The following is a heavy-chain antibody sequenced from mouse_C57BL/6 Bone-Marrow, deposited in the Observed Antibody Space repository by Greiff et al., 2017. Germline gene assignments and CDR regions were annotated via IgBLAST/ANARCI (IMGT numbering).Heavy chain of an antibody. Sequence: EVQLQQSGAELVRPGASVKLSCTASGFNIKDDYIHWVKQRPEQGLEWIGWIDPEIGDTEYASKFQGKATITSDTSSNTAYLQLSSLTSEDTAVYYCSSFDGNYVDIWGQGTGLTVAA. V-gene: IGHV14-4*01. J-gene: IGHJ2*03. CDR1: GFNIKDDY. CDR2: IDPEIGDT. CDR3: SSFDGNYVDI. D-gene: IGHD2-1*01.